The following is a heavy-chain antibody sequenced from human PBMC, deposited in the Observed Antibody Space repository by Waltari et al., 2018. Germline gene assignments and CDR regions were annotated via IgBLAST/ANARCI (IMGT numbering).Heavy chain of an antibody. CDR3: AREVSSDSNFDY. V-gene: IGHV3-33*01. Sequence: QVQLEESGGGVVQTGRSLRLACAESEFTVRSYGMPWVRQAPGKGLEWVAVIWYDGSNKYYADSVKGRFTISRDNSKNTLYLQMNSLRAEDTAVYYCAREVSSDSNFDYWGQGTLVTVSS. CDR1: EFTVRSYG. J-gene: IGHJ4*02. D-gene: IGHD3-22*01. CDR2: IWYDGSNK.